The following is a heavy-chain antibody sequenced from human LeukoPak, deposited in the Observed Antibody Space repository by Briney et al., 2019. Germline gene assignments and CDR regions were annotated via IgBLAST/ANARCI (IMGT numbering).Heavy chain of an antibody. CDR1: GFTFSSYW. J-gene: IGHJ4*02. CDR2: IKQDGTEK. V-gene: IGHV3-7*03. Sequence: GGSLRLPCVASGFTFSSYWMSWVRQAPGKGLEWVANIKQDGTEKYYVDSVKGRFTISRDNSKNTLYLQMNSLRAEDTAVYYCAKDHLFLTSDYWGQGTLVTVSS. D-gene: IGHD2-21*01. CDR3: AKDHLFLTSDY.